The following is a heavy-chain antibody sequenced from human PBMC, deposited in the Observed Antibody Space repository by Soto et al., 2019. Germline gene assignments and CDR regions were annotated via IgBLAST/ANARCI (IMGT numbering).Heavy chain of an antibody. Sequence: EVQLSESGGGLVQPGGSLRLSCAASGFSFGGYAMHWVRQAPGKGLEWVAGLSGSGATTYYADSVRGRFTISRDNSDSMLYLQMNSLRAEDTAVYYCTKSGGDYTLRPWFDPWGQGTLVTVSS. CDR1: GFSFGGYA. D-gene: IGHD2-21*02. CDR2: LSGSGATT. V-gene: IGHV3-23*01. J-gene: IGHJ5*02. CDR3: TKSGGDYTLRPWFDP.